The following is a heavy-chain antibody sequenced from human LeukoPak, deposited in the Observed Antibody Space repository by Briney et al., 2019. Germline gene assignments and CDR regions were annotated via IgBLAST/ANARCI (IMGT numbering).Heavy chain of an antibody. CDR2: INPSGGST. CDR3: ARGFDYGGQDFDY. J-gene: IGHJ4*02. Sequence: ASVKVSCKAFGYTFTTYGISWVRQAPGQGLEWMGIINPSGGSTRYAQKFQGRVTMTRDTSTSTVYVELSSLRSEDTAVYYCARGFDYGGQDFDYWGQGTLVTVSA. V-gene: IGHV1-46*01. D-gene: IGHD4-23*01. CDR1: GYTFTTYG.